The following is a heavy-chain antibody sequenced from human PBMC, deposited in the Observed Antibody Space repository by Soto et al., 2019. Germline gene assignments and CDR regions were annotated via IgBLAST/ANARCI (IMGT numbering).Heavy chain of an antibody. Sequence: PGGSLRPSCSASGFTFSSYAMSRVRQAPGKGLEWVSAISGSGGSTYYADSVKGRFTISRDNSKNTLYLQMNSLRAEDTAVYYCAKNLWFGELCRAFDIWGQGTMVTVSS. D-gene: IGHD3-10*01. V-gene: IGHV3-23*01. CDR1: GFTFSSYA. CDR3: AKNLWFGELCRAFDI. CDR2: ISGSGGST. J-gene: IGHJ3*02.